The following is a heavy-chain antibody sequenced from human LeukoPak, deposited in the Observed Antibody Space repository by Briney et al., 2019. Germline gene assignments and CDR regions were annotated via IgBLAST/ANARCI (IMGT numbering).Heavy chain of an antibody. Sequence: PGGSLRLSCAASGFSVSGTHMSWVRQAPGKGLEWVSAIYTGGTTYYADSVKGRFTISIDSSKNTLFLQLNSLRAEDTAVYYCARDQATLGGGLDSWGQGTLVTVSS. V-gene: IGHV3-53*01. J-gene: IGHJ4*02. CDR1: GFSVSGTH. CDR3: ARDQATLGGGLDS. D-gene: IGHD3-16*01. CDR2: IYTGGTT.